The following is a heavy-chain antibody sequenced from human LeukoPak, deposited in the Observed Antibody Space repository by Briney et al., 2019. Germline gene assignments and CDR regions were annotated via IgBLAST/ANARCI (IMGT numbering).Heavy chain of an antibody. D-gene: IGHD4-23*01. J-gene: IGHJ4*02. CDR2: ISYDGSNK. V-gene: IGHV3-30-3*01. CDR1: GFTFSSYA. Sequence: GRSLRLSCAASGFTFSSYAMHWVRQAPGKGLEWVAVISYDGSNKYYADSVKGRFTISRDNSKNTLYLQMNSLRAEDTAVYYSARDLEPVVTQYYFDYWGQGTLVTVSS. CDR3: ARDLEPVVTQYYFDY.